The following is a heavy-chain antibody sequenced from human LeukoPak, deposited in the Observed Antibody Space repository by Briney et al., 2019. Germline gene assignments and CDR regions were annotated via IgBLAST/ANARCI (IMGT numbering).Heavy chain of an antibody. V-gene: IGHV1-69*06. CDR1: GGTFSSYA. CDR3: ARGGDSDAFDI. Sequence: SVKVSCKASGGTFSSYAISWVRQTPGQGLEWMGGIIPIFGTANYAQKFQGRVTITADKSTSTAYMELSSLRSEDTAVYYCARGGDSDAFDIWGQGTMVTVSS. CDR2: IIPIFGTA. J-gene: IGHJ3*02. D-gene: IGHD2-21*02.